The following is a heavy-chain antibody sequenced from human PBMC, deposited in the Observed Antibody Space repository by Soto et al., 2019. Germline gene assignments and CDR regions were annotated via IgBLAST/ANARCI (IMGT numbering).Heavy chain of an antibody. D-gene: IGHD1-26*01. CDR3: AKGHYSGSYYGWYFDY. Sequence: GGSLALSCAASGVTFSRYAMSWVRQAPGKGLEWVSAISGSGGSTYYADSVKGRFTISRDNSKNTLYLQMNSLRAEDTAVYYCAKGHYSGSYYGWYFDYCGQGTLVTVTS. J-gene: IGHJ4*02. CDR1: GVTFSRYA. V-gene: IGHV3-23*01. CDR2: ISGSGGST.